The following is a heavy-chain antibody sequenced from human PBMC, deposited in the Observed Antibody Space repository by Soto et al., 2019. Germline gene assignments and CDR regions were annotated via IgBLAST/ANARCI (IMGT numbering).Heavy chain of an antibody. J-gene: IGHJ4*02. CDR2: IYYSEST. V-gene: IGHV4-31*03. Sequence: SENLSPTYTVSGSSISCGGYYWRWIRQHPGKGLEWIGYIYYSESTYYNPSLKSRVTISVDTSKNQSSLKLSSVTAADTAVYYCARGTRIRYFDYWGQGTLVTVSS. CDR3: ARGTRIRYFDY. CDR1: GSSISCGGYY. D-gene: IGHD3-9*01.